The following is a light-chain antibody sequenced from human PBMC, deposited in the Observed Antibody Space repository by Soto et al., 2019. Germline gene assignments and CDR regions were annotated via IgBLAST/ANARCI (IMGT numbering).Light chain of an antibody. J-gene: IGKJ3*01. CDR1: QGFSNN. V-gene: IGKV1-27*01. Sequence: DIQMTQSPSSLPASEEDRAAITCRASQGFSNNLAWYQQKPGKVPKLLIYAASTLQSGVPSRFSGSGSGTDFTLTISSLQPEDVATYYCQKYNSAPFTFGPGTKVDIK. CDR3: QKYNSAPFT. CDR2: AAS.